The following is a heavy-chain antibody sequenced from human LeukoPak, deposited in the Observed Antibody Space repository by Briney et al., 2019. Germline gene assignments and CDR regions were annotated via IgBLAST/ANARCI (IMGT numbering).Heavy chain of an antibody. Sequence: GGSLRLSCAASGFTFSNAWMSWVRQAPGKGLEWVGRIKSKTDGGTTDYAAPVKGRFTISRDDSKNTLYLQMNSLKTEDTAVYYCTTSGSGQPYYYYYYMDVWGKGTTVTVSS. D-gene: IGHD3-10*01. CDR1: GFTFSNAW. V-gene: IGHV3-15*01. CDR3: TTSGSGQPYYYYYYMDV. CDR2: IKSKTDGGTT. J-gene: IGHJ6*03.